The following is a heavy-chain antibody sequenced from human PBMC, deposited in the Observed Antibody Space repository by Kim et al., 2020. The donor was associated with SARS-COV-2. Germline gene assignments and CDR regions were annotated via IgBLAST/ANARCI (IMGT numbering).Heavy chain of an antibody. CDR2: IYYSGST. D-gene: IGHD1-7*01. V-gene: IGHV4-39*07. CDR3: ARVNWNYGFCFDY. J-gene: IGHJ4*02. Sequence: SETLSLTCTVSGGSISSSSYYWGWIRQPPEKGLEWIGSIYYSGSTYYNPSLKSRVTISVDTSKNQFSLKLSSVTAADTAVYYCARVNWNYGFCFDYWGQGTLVTVSS. CDR1: GGSISSSSYY.